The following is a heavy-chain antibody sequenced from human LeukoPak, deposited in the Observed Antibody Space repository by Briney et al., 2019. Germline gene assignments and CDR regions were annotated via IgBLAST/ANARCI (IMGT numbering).Heavy chain of an antibody. D-gene: IGHD6-13*01. CDR1: GGSIRSYY. J-gene: IGHJ4*02. CDR2: IYYSGST. Sequence: PSETLSLTCTVSGGSIRSYYWSWIRQPPGKGLEWIGYIYYSGSTNYNPPLKSRVTISVDTSKNQFSLNLSSVTAADTAVYYCARHSILVASGTGVFDYWGQGTLVTVSS. CDR3: ARHSILVASGTGVFDY. V-gene: IGHV4-59*08.